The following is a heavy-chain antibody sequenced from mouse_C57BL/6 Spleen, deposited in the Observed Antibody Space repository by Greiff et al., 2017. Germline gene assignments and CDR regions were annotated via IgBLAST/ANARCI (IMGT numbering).Heavy chain of an antibody. J-gene: IGHJ3*01. V-gene: IGHV5-9*01. Sequence: EVKVEESGGGLVKPGGSLKLSCAASGFTFSSYTMSWVRQTPEKRLEWVATISGGGGNTYYPDSVKGRFTISRDNAKNTLYLQMSSLRSEDTALYYCARHEAYWGQGTLVTVSA. CDR2: ISGGGGNT. CDR3: ARHEAY. CDR1: GFTFSSYT.